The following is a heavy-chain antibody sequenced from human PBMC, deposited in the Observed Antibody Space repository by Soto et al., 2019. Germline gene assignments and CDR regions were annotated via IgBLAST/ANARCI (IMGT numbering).Heavy chain of an antibody. V-gene: IGHV5-51*01. CDR2: IYPGDSDT. CDR1: GYSFTNQW. Sequence: GESLQISCKGSGYSFTNQWIGCVRQMPGKGLEWMGIIYPGDSDTKYSPSFQGQVTISVDKSISTAYLQWSSLKASDTAMYYCAKASTGTLNQYHFDYWGQGTQVTVSS. D-gene: IGHD1-1*01. J-gene: IGHJ4*02. CDR3: AKASTGTLNQYHFDY.